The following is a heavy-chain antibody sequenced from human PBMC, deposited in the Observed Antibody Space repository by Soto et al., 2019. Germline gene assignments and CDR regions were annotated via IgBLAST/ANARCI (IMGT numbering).Heavy chain of an antibody. CDR1: NGSVSSGTYS. V-gene: IGHV4-30-2*01. CDR3: ARGHYYYGMDV. J-gene: IGHJ6*02. CDR2: IYYSGTT. Sequence: ASETLSLTCTVSNGSVSSGTYSWSWVRQPPGKGLEWIGYIYYSGTTYYTPSLKSRLTMSMDRANDHFSLNLTSVTAADTAVSFCARGHYYYGMDVWGQGVTVTVSS.